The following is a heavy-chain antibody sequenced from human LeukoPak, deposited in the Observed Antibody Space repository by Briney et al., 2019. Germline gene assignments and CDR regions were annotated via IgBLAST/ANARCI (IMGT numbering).Heavy chain of an antibody. J-gene: IGHJ4*02. D-gene: IGHD2-15*01. Sequence: ASVTVSCMASGYTFTSYYIHWVRQAPGPGLEWMGIINPSGGGTSSAQKFQGRVTMTRDTSTSTVYMELSSLRSEDTAVYYCARDAALSDMGRVNFDYWGQGTLVTVSS. V-gene: IGHV1-46*01. CDR1: GYTFTSYY. CDR3: ARDAALSDMGRVNFDY. CDR2: INPSGGGT.